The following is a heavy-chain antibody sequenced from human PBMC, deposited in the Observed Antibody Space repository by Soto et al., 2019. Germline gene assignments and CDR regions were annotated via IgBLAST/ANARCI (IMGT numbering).Heavy chain of an antibody. CDR3: VKGQDGGRYSPLHY. D-gene: IGHD2-15*01. CDR1: GFSFSSYA. Sequence: EVQLLESGGGLVQPGGSLRLSCAASGFSFSSYAMTWVRQAPGKGLEWVSAISGSGGTTFYAGSVKGRFTISRDNSKNTLHLQIYRLRDADTGLYYGVKGQDGGRYSPLHYGGPGTLVTVSS. J-gene: IGHJ4*02. CDR2: ISGSGGTT. V-gene: IGHV3-23*01.